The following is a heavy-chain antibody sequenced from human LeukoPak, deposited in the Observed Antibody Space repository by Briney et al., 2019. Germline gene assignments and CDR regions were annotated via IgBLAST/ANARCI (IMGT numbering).Heavy chain of an antibody. CDR1: GFTFSTYG. Sequence: QPGRSLRLSCVASGFTFSTYGMHWVRQAPGQGLEWVAVISNDGRNKYYEDSVKGRFTISRDNSQNMLYLQMDSLRPEDTAVYYCAKSLDRAKTDTLYSSCWSWFAPWGQGTLVTVSS. D-gene: IGHD6-13*01. J-gene: IGHJ5*02. CDR3: AKSLDRAKTDTLYSSCWSWFAP. V-gene: IGHV3-30*18. CDR2: ISNDGRNK.